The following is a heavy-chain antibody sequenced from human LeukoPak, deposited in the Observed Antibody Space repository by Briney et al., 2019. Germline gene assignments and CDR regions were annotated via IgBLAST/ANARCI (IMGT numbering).Heavy chain of an antibody. CDR2: ISYDGSNK. CDR1: GFTFSSYA. J-gene: IGHJ3*02. CDR3: ARGYSYGAFDI. D-gene: IGHD5-18*01. V-gene: IGHV3-30*04. Sequence: GGSLRLSCAASGFTFSSYAMHWVRQAPGKGLEWEAVISYDGSNKYYADSVKGRFTISRDNSRNTLYLQMNSLRAEDTAVYYCARGYSYGAFDIWGQGTMVTVSS.